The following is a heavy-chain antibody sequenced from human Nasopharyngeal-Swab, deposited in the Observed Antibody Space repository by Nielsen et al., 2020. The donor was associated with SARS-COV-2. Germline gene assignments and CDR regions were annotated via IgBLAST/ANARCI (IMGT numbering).Heavy chain of an antibody. CDR2: INHSGST. J-gene: IGHJ4*02. D-gene: IGHD2-8*01. V-gene: IGHV4-34*01. CDR3: ARQGGGERKRDIVLMVYAIRIGGFDY. CDR1: GGSFSGYY. Sequence: GSLRLSCAVYGGSFSGYYWSWIRQPPGKGLEWIGEINHSGSTNYNPSLKSRVTISVDTSKNQFSLKLSSVTAADTAVYYCARQGGGERKRDIVLMVYAIRIGGFDYWGQGTLVTVSS.